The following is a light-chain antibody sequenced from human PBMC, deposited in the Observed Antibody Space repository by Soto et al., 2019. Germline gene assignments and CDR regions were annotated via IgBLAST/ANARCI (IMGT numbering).Light chain of an antibody. V-gene: IGKV1-17*03. CDR3: LQHDAYPFT. Sequence: DIQMTQSPSVMSASVGDRVTITCRASQGISNYLAWFQQKPGQGPKRLIYGASNLQSGVPPRFSGSGSETEFTLTISYLQPEDIATYYCLQHDAYPFTFGQGTKLEIK. J-gene: IGKJ2*01. CDR2: GAS. CDR1: QGISNY.